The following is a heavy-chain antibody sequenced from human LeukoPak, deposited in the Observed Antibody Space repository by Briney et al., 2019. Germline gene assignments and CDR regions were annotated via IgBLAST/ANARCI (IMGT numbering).Heavy chain of an antibody. CDR3: ASVETRQRWFDP. J-gene: IGHJ5*02. Sequence: GGSLRLSCAASGFTFSSYAMSWVRQAPGKGLEWVSAISGSGGSTYYADSVKGRFTISRDNSKNTLYLQMNSLRAEDTAVYYCASVETRQRWFDPWGQGTLVTVSS. CDR2: ISGSGGST. V-gene: IGHV3-23*01. CDR1: GFTFSSYA.